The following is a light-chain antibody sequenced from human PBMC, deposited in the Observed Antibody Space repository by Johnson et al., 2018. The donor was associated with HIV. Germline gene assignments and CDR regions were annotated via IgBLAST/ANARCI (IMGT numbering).Light chain of an antibody. CDR1: NSNIGNNY. CDR2: END. V-gene: IGLV1-51*02. CDR3: ATWDVSLSANV. J-gene: IGLJ1*01. Sequence: QSILTQPPSVSAAPGQKVTISCSGSNSNIGNNYVSWYRQLPGTAPKLLIYENDKRPSGVPDRFSGSKSAASATLDITGLQSGDEGDYYCATWDVSLSANVFGPGTKVTVL.